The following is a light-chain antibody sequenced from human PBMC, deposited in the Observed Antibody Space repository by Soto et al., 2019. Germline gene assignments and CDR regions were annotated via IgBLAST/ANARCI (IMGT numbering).Light chain of an antibody. V-gene: IGLV2-14*01. CDR1: SSDVGGYNY. J-gene: IGLJ1*01. CDR2: DVS. Sequence: QSALTQPASVSGSTGRSITISCTGASSDVGGYNYVSWYQQHPGKAPKLMIYDVSNRPSGVSNRFSGSKSGNTASLTISGLQAEDESDYYCSSYTSSSPYVFGTGTKVTV. CDR3: SSYTSSSPYV.